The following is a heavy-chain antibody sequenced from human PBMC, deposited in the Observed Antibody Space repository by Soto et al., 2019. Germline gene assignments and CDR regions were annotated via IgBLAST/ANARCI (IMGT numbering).Heavy chain of an antibody. J-gene: IGHJ6*02. CDR3: ATAGPYYYYGMDV. CDR2: IKQDGSEK. V-gene: IGHV3-7*01. Sequence: GGSLRLSCAASGFTFSSYWMSWVRQAPGKGLEWVANIKQDGSEKYYVDSVKGRFTISRDNAKNSLYLQMNSLRAEDTAVYYCATAGPYYYYGMDVWGQGTTVTVSS. CDR1: GFTFSSYW. D-gene: IGHD2-8*02.